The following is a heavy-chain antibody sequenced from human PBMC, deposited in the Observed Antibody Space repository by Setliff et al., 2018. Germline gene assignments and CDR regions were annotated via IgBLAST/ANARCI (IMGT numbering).Heavy chain of an antibody. Sequence: PSETLSLTCTVSPGSISRHYWSWFRQAPGKDLEWIGYRHDNGERDYNPSLGSRVTISVDTSKNQFSLMLTSVTAADTAIYYCAGRPQNTPMGPCDYWGQGTLVTVSS. CDR1: PGSISRHY. V-gene: IGHV4-59*11. J-gene: IGHJ4*02. CDR2: RHDNGER. D-gene: IGHD5-18*01. CDR3: AGRPQNTPMGPCDY.